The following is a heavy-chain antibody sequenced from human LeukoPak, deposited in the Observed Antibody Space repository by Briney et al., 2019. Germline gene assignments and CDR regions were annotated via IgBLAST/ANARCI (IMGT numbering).Heavy chain of an antibody. J-gene: IGHJ5*02. CDR3: AKEGYYGSGSRTYNWFDP. Sequence: EGSLRLSCAASGFTFSSYAMSWVRQAPGKGLEWVSAISGSGGSTYYADSVKGRFTISRDNSKDTLYLQMNSLRAEDTAVYYCAKEGYYGSGSRTYNWFDPWGQGTLVTVSS. CDR2: ISGSGGST. V-gene: IGHV3-23*01. CDR1: GFTFSSYA. D-gene: IGHD3-10*01.